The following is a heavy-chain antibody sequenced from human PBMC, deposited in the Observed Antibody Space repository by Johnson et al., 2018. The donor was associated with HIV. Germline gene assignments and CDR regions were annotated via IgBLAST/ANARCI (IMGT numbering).Heavy chain of an antibody. CDR1: GFTFSCYV. D-gene: IGHD3-16*01. CDR2: ISYDGSNK. V-gene: IGHV3-30-3*01. J-gene: IGHJ3*02. CDR3: ARERGAKTEGDRAFDI. Sequence: QVQVVESGGGVVQPGRSLRLSCAASGFTFSCYVMHWVRQAPGKGLEWVAVISYDGSNKYYADSVKGRFTISRDNSKNTLYLQMNSLRAEDTAVYYCARERGAKTEGDRAFDIWGQGTMVTVYS.